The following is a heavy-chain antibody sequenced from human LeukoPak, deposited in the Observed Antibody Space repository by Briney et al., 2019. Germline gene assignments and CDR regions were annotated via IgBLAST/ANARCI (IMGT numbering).Heavy chain of an antibody. Sequence: AASVKVSCKASGYTFTSYYMHWVRQAPGQGLEWMGIINPSGGSTSYAQRFQGRVTMTRDTSTSTVYMELSSLRSEDTAVYYCARGGGDYYDSSGYFGDYFDYWGQGTLVTVSS. J-gene: IGHJ4*02. CDR1: GYTFTSYY. V-gene: IGHV1-46*01. CDR3: ARGGGDYYDSSGYFGDYFDY. CDR2: INPSGGST. D-gene: IGHD3-22*01.